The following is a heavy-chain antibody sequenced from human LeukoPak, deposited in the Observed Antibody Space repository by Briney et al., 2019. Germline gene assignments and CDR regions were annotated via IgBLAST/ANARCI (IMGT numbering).Heavy chain of an antibody. D-gene: IGHD3-9*01. CDR1: GFTFSYFG. CDR2: ISYDGSIK. CDR3: ARDPYYDILTGYRGYYFDY. J-gene: IGHJ4*02. V-gene: IGHV3-30*03. Sequence: PGGSLRLSCAASGFTFSYFGIHWVRQAPGKGLEWVAVISYDGSIKYYADSVKGRFTISRDNSKNTLYLQMNSLRAEDTAVYYCARDPYYDILTGYRGYYFDYWGQGTLVTVSS.